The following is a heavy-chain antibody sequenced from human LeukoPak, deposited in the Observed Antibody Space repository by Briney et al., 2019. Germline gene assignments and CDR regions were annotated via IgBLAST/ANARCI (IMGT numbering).Heavy chain of an antibody. V-gene: IGHV3-9*01. CDR3: AKDIEVAAARPYYFDY. CDR2: ISWNSGSI. CDR1: GFTFDDYA. Sequence: PGGSLRLSCAASGFTFDDYAMHWVRQAPGKGLEWVSGISWNSGSIGYADSVKGRFTISRDNAKNSLYPQMNSLRAEDTALYYCAKDIEVAAARPYYFDYWGQGTLVTVSS. D-gene: IGHD6-13*01. J-gene: IGHJ4*02.